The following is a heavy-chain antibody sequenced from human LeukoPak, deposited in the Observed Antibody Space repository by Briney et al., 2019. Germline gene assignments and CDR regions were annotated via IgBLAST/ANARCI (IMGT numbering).Heavy chain of an antibody. V-gene: IGHV4-39*07. Sequence: SETLSLTCSVSGGSISSSSSYWGWIRQPPGKGLEWIGSIYYSGSTYYNPSLKSRVTISVDTSKNQFSLKLSSVTAADTAVYYCARDVLLSLTNYYYMDVWGKGTTVTVSS. J-gene: IGHJ6*03. CDR2: IYYSGST. CDR3: ARDVLLSLTNYYYMDV. CDR1: GGSISSSSSY. D-gene: IGHD3-10*01.